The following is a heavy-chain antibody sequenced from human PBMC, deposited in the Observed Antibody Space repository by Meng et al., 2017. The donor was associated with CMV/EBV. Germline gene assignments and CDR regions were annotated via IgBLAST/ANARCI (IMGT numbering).Heavy chain of an antibody. CDR2: IYPGDSDT. Sequence: GGSLRLSCKGSGYSFTSYWIGWVRQMPGKGLEWMGIIYPGDSDTRYSPSFQGQVTISVDKSISTAYLQWSSLKASDTAMYYCARPIAAAGNDYYGMDVWGQGTTVTVSS. V-gene: IGHV5-51*01. D-gene: IGHD6-13*01. J-gene: IGHJ6*02. CDR1: GYSFTSYW. CDR3: ARPIAAAGNDYYGMDV.